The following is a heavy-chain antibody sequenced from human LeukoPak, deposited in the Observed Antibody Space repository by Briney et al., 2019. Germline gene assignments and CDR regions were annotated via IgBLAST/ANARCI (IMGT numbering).Heavy chain of an antibody. V-gene: IGHV3-23*01. J-gene: IGHJ4*02. Sequence: VASLRLSCASPGLTYSSYAMSWARNAPGKGLPSDSAFSGSGGGTYYADFVKGRFTISRENSKNTLYLQMNSLRAEDTAVYYCAKVHYYDSSGPMGYWGQGTLVTVSS. CDR1: GLTYSSYA. CDR2: FSGSGGGT. D-gene: IGHD3-22*01. CDR3: AKVHYYDSSGPMGY.